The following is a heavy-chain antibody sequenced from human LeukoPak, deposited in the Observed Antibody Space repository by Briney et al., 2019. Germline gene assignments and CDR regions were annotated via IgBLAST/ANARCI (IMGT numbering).Heavy chain of an antibody. D-gene: IGHD2-2*02. J-gene: IGHJ6*03. CDR3: AKTTVEPAAILTLDDYYYMDV. Sequence: GGSLRLSCAASGFTFSSYGMHWVRQAPGKGLEWVAFIRYDGSNKYYGDSVKGRFTISRDNSKNTLYLKMNSLRGEDTAVYYCAKTTVEPAAILTLDDYYYMDVWGQGTTVTVSS. CDR2: IRYDGSNK. CDR1: GFTFSSYG. V-gene: IGHV3-30*02.